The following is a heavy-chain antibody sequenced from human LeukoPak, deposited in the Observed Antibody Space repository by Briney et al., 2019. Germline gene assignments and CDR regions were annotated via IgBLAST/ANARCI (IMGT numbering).Heavy chain of an antibody. CDR3: AKDIRSGYSYGGFDY. J-gene: IGHJ4*02. CDR1: GFTFDDYA. D-gene: IGHD5-18*01. V-gene: IGHV3-9*01. Sequence: GGSLRLSCAASGFTFDDYAMHWVRQAPGKGLEWVSGFSWNSGSIGYADSVKGRFTISRDNAKNSLYLQMNSLRAEDTALYYCAKDIRSGYSYGGFDYWGQGTLVTVSS. CDR2: FSWNSGSI.